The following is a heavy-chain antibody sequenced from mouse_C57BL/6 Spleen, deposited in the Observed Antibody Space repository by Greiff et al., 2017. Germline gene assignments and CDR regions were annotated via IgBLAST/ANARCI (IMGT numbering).Heavy chain of an antibody. CDR3: ARDDDYDEGYAMDY. V-gene: IGHV5-4*01. D-gene: IGHD2-4*01. Sequence: EVKVVESGGGLVKPGGSLKLSCAASGFTFSSYAMSWVRQTPEKRLEWVATISDGGSYTYYPDNVKGRFTISRDNAKNNLYLQMSHLKSEDTAMYYCARDDDYDEGYAMDYWGQGTSVTVSS. CDR2: ISDGGSYT. CDR1: GFTFSSYA. J-gene: IGHJ4*01.